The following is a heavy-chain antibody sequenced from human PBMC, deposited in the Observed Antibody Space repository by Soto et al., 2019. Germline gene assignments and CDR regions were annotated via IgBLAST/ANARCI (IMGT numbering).Heavy chain of an antibody. CDR1: GFTFSSYS. J-gene: IGHJ4*02. Sequence: EVQLVESGGGLVQPGGSLRLSCAASGFTFSSYSMNWVRQAPGKGLEWVSAISGSGGSTYYADSVKGRFTISRDNSKNTLYLQMNSLRAEDTAVYYCAKHKIFGVVITQIFDYWGQGTLVTVSS. D-gene: IGHD3-3*01. V-gene: IGHV3-23*04. CDR2: ISGSGGST. CDR3: AKHKIFGVVITQIFDY.